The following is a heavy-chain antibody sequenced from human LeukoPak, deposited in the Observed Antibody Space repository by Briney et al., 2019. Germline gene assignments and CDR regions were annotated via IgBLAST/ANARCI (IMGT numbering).Heavy chain of an antibody. J-gene: IGHJ4*02. D-gene: IGHD1-1*01. V-gene: IGHV4-39*01. CDR1: GGSISSSSYY. Sequence: SETLSLTCTVSGGSISSSSYYWGWIRQPPGKGPEWIGSIYYSGSTYYNPSLKSRVTISVDTSKNQFSLKLSSVTAADTAVYYCARRGKLERRPLDYWGQGTLVTVSS. CDR3: ARRGKLERRPLDY. CDR2: IYYSGST.